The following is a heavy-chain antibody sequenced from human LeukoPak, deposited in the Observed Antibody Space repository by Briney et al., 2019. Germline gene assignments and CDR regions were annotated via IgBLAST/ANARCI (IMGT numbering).Heavy chain of an antibody. V-gene: IGHV4-38-2*02. CDR1: GYSLSSGYY. CDR2: IYHSGST. Sequence: PSETLSLTCTVSGYSLSSGYYWGWIRQPPGKGLEWIGNIYHSGSTYYNPSLKSRVTISVDTSKNQFSLKLTSVTATDTAVYYCAQDRAWIEFYFWGQGSLVTVSS. CDR3: AQDRAWIEFYF. J-gene: IGHJ4*02. D-gene: IGHD5-12*01.